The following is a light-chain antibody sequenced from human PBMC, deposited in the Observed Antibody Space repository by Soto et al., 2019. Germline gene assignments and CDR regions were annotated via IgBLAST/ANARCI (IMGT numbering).Light chain of an antibody. CDR3: SSYASTSPHVV. V-gene: IGLV2-14*01. J-gene: IGLJ2*01. Sequence: QSVLIQPASVSGSPGQSITISCTGTSSDVGGSNYVSWYQHHPHRAPKLLIYEVSNRPSGVSNSFSGSKSGNTASLTISGLQAEDEADYYCSSYASTSPHVVFGGGTKVTVL. CDR1: SSDVGGSNY. CDR2: EVS.